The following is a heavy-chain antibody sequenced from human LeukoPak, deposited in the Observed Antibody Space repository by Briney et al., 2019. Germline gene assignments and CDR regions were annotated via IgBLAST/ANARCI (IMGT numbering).Heavy chain of an antibody. CDR3: ASFYDSSGYYYDPIFDY. CDR2: IYYSGST. J-gene: IGHJ4*02. V-gene: IGHV4-59*01. D-gene: IGHD3-22*01. Sequence: SETLSLTCTVSGGSISSYYWSWIRQPPGKGLEWIGYIYYSGSTNYNPSLKSRVTLSVDTSKNQFSLKLSSVTAADTAVYYCASFYDSSGYYYDPIFDYWGQGTLSPSPQ. CDR1: GGSISSYY.